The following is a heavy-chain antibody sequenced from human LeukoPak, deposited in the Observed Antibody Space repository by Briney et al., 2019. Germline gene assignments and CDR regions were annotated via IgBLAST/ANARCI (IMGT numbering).Heavy chain of an antibody. D-gene: IGHD1-26*01. J-gene: IGHJ6*02. CDR1: GGSISSGGYY. CDR2: IYYSGST. V-gene: IGHV4-31*03. CDR3: ARSPLEYVGGMGV. Sequence: PSETLSLTCTVSGGSISSGGYYWSWIRQHPGKGLEWIGYIYYSGSTYYNPSLKSRVTISVDTSKNQFSLKLSSVTAADTAVYYCARSPLEYVGGMGVWGQGTTVTVSS.